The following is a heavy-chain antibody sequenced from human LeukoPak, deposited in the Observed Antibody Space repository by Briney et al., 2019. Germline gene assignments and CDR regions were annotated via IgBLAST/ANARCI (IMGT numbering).Heavy chain of an antibody. V-gene: IGHV3-21*01. CDR1: GFTFSSYS. CDR3: ARDGDTVLTRGYYYYMDV. Sequence: PGGSLRLSCAASGFTFSSYSMNWVRQAPGKGLEWVSSISSSSYYIYYADSVKSRFTISRDNARNSLYLQMNSLRAEDTALYYCARDGDTVLTRGYYYYMDVWGKGTTVTVSS. D-gene: IGHD4-23*01. CDR2: ISSSSYYI. J-gene: IGHJ6*03.